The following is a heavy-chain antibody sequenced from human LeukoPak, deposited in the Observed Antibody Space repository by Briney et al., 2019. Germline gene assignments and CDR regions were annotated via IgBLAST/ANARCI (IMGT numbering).Heavy chain of an antibody. D-gene: IGHD1-26*01. J-gene: IGHJ4*02. CDR3: ARSKVGATTLPIDY. CDR2: MNPNSGNT. V-gene: IGHV1-8*01. CDR1: GDTFSNYD. Sequence: ASVKVSCKASGDTFSNYDINWVRQATGQGLEWMGWMNPNSGNTGYAEKFQGRASMTRDTSISTAYMELTSLTSDDTAVYFCARSKVGATTLPIDYWGQGTLVTVSS.